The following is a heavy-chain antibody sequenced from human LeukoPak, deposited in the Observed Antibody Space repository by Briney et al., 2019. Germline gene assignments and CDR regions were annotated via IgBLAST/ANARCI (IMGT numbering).Heavy chain of an antibody. V-gene: IGHV1-3*01. CDR3: ARDEGIAAAGPSDY. J-gene: IGHJ4*02. Sequence: ASVKVSCKASGYTFTSYAMHWVRQAPGQRLEWMGWINAGNGNTKYSQKFQGRVTITRDTSASTAYMELSSLRSEDTAVYYCARDEGIAAAGPSDYWAREPWSPSLQ. CDR2: INAGNGNT. D-gene: IGHD6-13*01. CDR1: GYTFTSYA.